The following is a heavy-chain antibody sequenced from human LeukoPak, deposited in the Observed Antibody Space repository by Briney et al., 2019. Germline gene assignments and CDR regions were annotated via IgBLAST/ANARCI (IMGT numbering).Heavy chain of an antibody. CDR3: ARFKSSSGWYDY. J-gene: IGHJ4*02. V-gene: IGHV4-59*01. CDR2: IHYSGST. Sequence: PSETLSLTCTVSGGSISSYYWSWIRQPPGKGLEWIAYIHYSGSTNYNPSLKSRVSISVDTSKNQFSLKLSSVTAADTAVYYCARFKSSSGWYDYWGQGTLVTVSS. D-gene: IGHD6-19*01. CDR1: GGSISSYY.